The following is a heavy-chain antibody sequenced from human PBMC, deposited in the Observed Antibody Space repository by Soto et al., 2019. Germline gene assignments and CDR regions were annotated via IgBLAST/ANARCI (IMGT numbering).Heavy chain of an antibody. CDR1: GGSFSGYY. J-gene: IGHJ3*02. CDR2: INHSGST. Sequence: QVQLQQWGAGLLKPSETLSLTCAVYGGSFSGYYWSWIRQPPGKGLEWIGEINHSGSTNYNPSLKSRVTISVATSKNQFSLKLSSVTAADTAVYYCARAIAVVPAAIWKRAFDIWGQGTMVTVSS. CDR3: ARAIAVVPAAIWKRAFDI. D-gene: IGHD2-2*01. V-gene: IGHV4-34*01.